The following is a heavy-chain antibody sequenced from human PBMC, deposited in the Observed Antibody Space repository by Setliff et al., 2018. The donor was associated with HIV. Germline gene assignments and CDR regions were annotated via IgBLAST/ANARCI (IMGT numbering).Heavy chain of an antibody. Sequence: ASVKVSCKASGYTFTSYGINWVRQAPGQGLEWMGRINPNSGGTNYAQKFQGRVTMTRDTSISTAYMELSRLTSDDTAVYYCARGIAATLDYWGQGTLVTVS. J-gene: IGHJ4*02. V-gene: IGHV1-2*06. CDR1: GYTFTSYG. D-gene: IGHD6-13*01. CDR3: ARGIAATLDY. CDR2: INPNSGGT.